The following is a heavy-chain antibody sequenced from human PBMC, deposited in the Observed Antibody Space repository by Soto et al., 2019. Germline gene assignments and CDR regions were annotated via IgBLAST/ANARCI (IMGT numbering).Heavy chain of an antibody. Sequence: ASVKVSCKASGYTFTSYGISWVRQAPGQGLEWMGWISAYNGNTNYAQKLQGRVTMTTDTSTSTAYMELRSLRSDDTAVYYCARECSGGSCNQKQQTSMAGYAFDIWGQGTMVTVSS. CDR2: ISAYNGNT. J-gene: IGHJ3*02. CDR1: GYTFTSYG. CDR3: ARECSGGSCNQKQQTSMAGYAFDI. D-gene: IGHD2-15*01. V-gene: IGHV1-18*01.